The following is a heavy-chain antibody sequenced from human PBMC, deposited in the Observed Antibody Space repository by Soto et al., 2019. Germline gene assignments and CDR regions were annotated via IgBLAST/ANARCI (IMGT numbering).Heavy chain of an antibody. CDR3: AKDPSTGPPDC. D-gene: IGHD3-9*01. CDR2: IHPSGGST. Sequence: QPGGSLRLSCAAAGFMFSSYGMSWVRQAPGKGLQWVATIHPSGGSTHYAESVRGRFTISRDNSRDTLYLQMNSPRAEDTAVYYCAKDPSTGPPDCWGQGALVTVSS. V-gene: IGHV3-23*01. CDR1: GFMFSSYG. J-gene: IGHJ4*02.